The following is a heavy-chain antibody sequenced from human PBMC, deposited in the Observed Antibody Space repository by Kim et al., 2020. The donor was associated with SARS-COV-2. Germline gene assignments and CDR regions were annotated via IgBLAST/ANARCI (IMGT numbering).Heavy chain of an antibody. Sequence: AEHVKGRFTISRDNSENTLYLQMNSLRAEDTAVYYCARDEGSSSRTTFDYWGQGTLVTVSS. V-gene: IGHV3-30*01. J-gene: IGHJ4*02. D-gene: IGHD6-6*01. CDR3: ARDEGSSSRTTFDY.